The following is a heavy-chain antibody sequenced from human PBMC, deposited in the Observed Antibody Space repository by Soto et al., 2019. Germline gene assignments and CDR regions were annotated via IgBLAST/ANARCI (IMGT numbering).Heavy chain of an antibody. V-gene: IGHV3-33*01. CDR1: GFTFSSYG. Sequence: VQLVESGGGVVQPGRSLRLSCAASGFTFSSYGMHWVRQAPGKGLEWVAVIWYDGSNKYYADSVKGRFTISRDNSKNTLYLQMNSLRAEDTAVYYCARDGDGDYDYIWGSYRSLGAFDIWGQGTMVTVSS. D-gene: IGHD3-16*02. CDR3: ARDGDGDYDYIWGSYRSLGAFDI. CDR2: IWYDGSNK. J-gene: IGHJ3*02.